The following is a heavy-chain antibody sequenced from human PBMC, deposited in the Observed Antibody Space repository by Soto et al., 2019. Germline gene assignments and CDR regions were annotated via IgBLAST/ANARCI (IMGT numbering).Heavy chain of an antibody. D-gene: IGHD1-26*01. CDR3: ATEDSGSYYDY. V-gene: IGHV1-3*01. CDR2: INAGNGNT. Sequence: GASVKVSCKASGYTFTSYAMHWVRQAPGQRLEWMGWINAGNGNTKYSQKFQGRVTITRDTSASTACMELSSLRSEDTAVYYCATEDSGSYYDYWGQGTLVTVSS. J-gene: IGHJ4*02. CDR1: GYTFTSYA.